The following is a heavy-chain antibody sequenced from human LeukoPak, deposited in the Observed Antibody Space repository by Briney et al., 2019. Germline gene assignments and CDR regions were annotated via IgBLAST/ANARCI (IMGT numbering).Heavy chain of an antibody. CDR1: GGSISSYY. D-gene: IGHD1-26*01. CDR2: IYYSGST. J-gene: IGHJ3*02. V-gene: IGHV4-59*01. CDR3: ARVGIVGATLAFDI. Sequence: SETLSLTCTVSGGSISSYYWSWIRQPPGKGLEWIGYIYYSGSTNYNPFLKSRVTISVDTSKNQFSLKLSSVTAADTAVYYCARVGIVGATLAFDIWGQGTMVTVSS.